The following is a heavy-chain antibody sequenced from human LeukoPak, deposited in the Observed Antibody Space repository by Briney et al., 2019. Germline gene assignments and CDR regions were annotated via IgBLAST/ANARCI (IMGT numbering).Heavy chain of an antibody. D-gene: IGHD3-22*01. CDR1: GFTVSNKY. V-gene: IGHV3-53*01. Sequence: GGSLRLSCAASGFTVSNKYMNWVCQAPGKGLEWVSIIYNDGSTYYADSVKGRFTISRDNSKNTLYLQMNSLRAEDTAVYYCASPSSGQSFDIWGQGTMVTVSS. CDR2: IYNDGST. J-gene: IGHJ3*02. CDR3: ASPSSGQSFDI.